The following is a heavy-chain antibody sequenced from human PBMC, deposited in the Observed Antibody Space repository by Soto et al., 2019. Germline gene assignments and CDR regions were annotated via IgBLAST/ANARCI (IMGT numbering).Heavy chain of an antibody. CDR2: IIPVFGTT. V-gene: IGHV1-69*13. D-gene: IGHD3-10*01. J-gene: IGHJ4*02. CDR1: GGLFSSFA. Sequence: SVKVSCKDSGGLFSSFAISWVRQAPGQGLEWMGGIIPVFGTTNYAQKFQDRVTITADESTNTAYMELSSLRSDDTAMYYCARGGGPYVWFDEFWGQGTQVT. CDR3: ARGGGPYVWFDEF.